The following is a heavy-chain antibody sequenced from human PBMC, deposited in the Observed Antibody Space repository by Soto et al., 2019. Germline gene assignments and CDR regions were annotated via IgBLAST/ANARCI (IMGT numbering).Heavy chain of an antibody. Sequence: GGSLRLSCSASGFTFSSYAMHWVRQAPGKGLEYVSAISSNGGSTYYADSVKGRFTISRDNSKNTLYLQMSSLRAEDTAVYYCVKDKGYSGYDYDYYYYYGMDVWGQGTTVTVSS. CDR2: ISSNGGST. CDR1: GFTFSSYA. V-gene: IGHV3-64D*06. CDR3: VKDKGYSGYDYDYYYYYGMDV. D-gene: IGHD5-12*01. J-gene: IGHJ6*02.